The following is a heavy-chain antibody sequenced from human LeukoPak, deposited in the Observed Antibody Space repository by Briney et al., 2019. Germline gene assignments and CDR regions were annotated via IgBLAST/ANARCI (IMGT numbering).Heavy chain of an antibody. CDR3: ARDLWGLHDYGDYGGLVDY. V-gene: IGHV1-46*01. D-gene: IGHD4-17*01. CDR2: INPSGGST. CDR1: GYTFTSYY. J-gene: IGHJ4*02. Sequence: APVKVSCKASGYTFTSYYMHWVRQAPGQGLEWMGIINPSGGSTSYAQKFQGRVTMTRDTSTSTVYMELSSLRSEDTAVYYCARDLWGLHDYGDYGGLVDYWGQGTLVTVSS.